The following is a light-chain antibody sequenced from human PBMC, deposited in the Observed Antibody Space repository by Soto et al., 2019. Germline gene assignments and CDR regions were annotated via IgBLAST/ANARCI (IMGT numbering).Light chain of an antibody. V-gene: IGLV2-8*01. CDR3: AAWDDTLNGVL. Sequence: QSALTQPPSASGSPGQSVTISCTGTSSDVGTYDYVSWYQQHPGKAPKLMIYEVTKRPSGVPDRFSGSKSGNTASLAISGLQSEDEADYYCAAWDDTLNGVLFGGGTKLTVL. CDR2: EVT. CDR1: SSDVGTYDY. J-gene: IGLJ2*01.